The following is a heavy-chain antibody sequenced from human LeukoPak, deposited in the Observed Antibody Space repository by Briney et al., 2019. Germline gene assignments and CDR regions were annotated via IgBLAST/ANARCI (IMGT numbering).Heavy chain of an antibody. CDR1: GYTFTSYD. D-gene: IGHD3-10*01. Sequence: ASVKVSCKASGYTFTSYDINWVRQATGQGLEWMGWMNPNSGNTGYAQKFQGRVTMTRDTSISTAYMELSSLRSEDTAVYYCARSMARGAPNWFDPWGQGTLVTASS. J-gene: IGHJ5*02. V-gene: IGHV1-8*01. CDR2: MNPNSGNT. CDR3: ARSMARGAPNWFDP.